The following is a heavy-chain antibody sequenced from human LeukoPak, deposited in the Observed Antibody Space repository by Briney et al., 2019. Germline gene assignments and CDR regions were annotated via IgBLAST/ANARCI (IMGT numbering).Heavy chain of an antibody. V-gene: IGHV1-18*01. J-gene: IGHJ6*02. Sequence: ASVKVSCKASGYTFTSYGISWVRQAPGQGFEWMGWISAYNGNTNYAQKLQGRVTMTTDTSTSTAYMELRSLRSEDTAVYYCARDDFWSGYYTGIGYYYYYYGMDVWGQGTTVTVSS. CDR3: ARDDFWSGYYTGIGYYYYYYGMDV. CDR2: ISAYNGNT. D-gene: IGHD3-3*01. CDR1: GYTFTSYG.